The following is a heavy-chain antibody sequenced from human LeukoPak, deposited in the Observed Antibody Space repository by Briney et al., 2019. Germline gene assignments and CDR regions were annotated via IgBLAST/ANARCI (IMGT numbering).Heavy chain of an antibody. V-gene: IGHV3-23*01. CDR2: ISPSGDIT. CDR3: AKDDAWLRFGE. Sequence: GGSLRLSCAASGFTVSGTYMTWVRQAPGKGLEWVSGISPSGDITYYADSVKGRFTISRDNSKNTLYLEVISLTAEDTAVYYCAKDDAWLRFGEWSQGTLVTVSS. J-gene: IGHJ4*02. CDR1: GFTVSGTY. D-gene: IGHD3-10*01.